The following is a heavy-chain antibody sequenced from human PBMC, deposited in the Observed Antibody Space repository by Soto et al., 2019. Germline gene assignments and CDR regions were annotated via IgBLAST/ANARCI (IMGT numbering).Heavy chain of an antibody. CDR3: AKEIAPDEQLLVRKSYFDL. J-gene: IGHJ2*01. D-gene: IGHD6-19*01. CDR2: ISWNRGSI. CDR1: GFTFDDSA. Sequence: EVQLEESGGGLVQPGGSLRLYCAASGFTFDDSAMHWVRQAPGKGLEWVSGISWNRGSIGYAESVKGRFTIYRDNAKNYLYLQMNRLRAEDTALYYCAKEIAPDEQLLVRKSYFDLWGRGTLVTVS. V-gene: IGHV3-9*01.